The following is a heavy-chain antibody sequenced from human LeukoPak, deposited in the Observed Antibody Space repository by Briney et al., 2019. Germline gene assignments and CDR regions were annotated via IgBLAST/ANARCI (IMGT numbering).Heavy chain of an antibody. J-gene: IGHJ4*02. CDR1: GGTFNTYA. CDR2: IIPLFDTP. Sequence: SVKVSCKASGGTFNTYAISWVRQAPEQGLEWMGGIIPLFDTPDYAQSFQGRVTITADKSTSTACMELKSLRSDDTAVYFCARGGMKAQYYDSSGYPHYFENWGQGTRVTVSS. D-gene: IGHD3-22*01. CDR3: ARGGMKAQYYDSSGYPHYFEN. V-gene: IGHV1-69*06.